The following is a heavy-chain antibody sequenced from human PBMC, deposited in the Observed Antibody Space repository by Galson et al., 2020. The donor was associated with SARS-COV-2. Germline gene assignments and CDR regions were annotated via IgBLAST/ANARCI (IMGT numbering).Heavy chain of an antibody. D-gene: IGHD2-15*01. CDR3: ARHCSGGSCYDPPFDP. Sequence: KIGESLKISCKGSGYSFTSYWISWVRQMPGKGLEWMGRIDPSDSYTNYSPSFQGHVNISADKSISTAYLQWSSLKASDTAMYYCARHCSGGSCYDPPFDPWGQGTLVTVSS. CDR1: GYSFTSYW. CDR2: IDPSDSYT. J-gene: IGHJ5*02. V-gene: IGHV5-10-1*01.